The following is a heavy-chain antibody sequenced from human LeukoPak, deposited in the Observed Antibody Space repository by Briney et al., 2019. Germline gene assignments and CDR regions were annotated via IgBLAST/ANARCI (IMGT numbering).Heavy chain of an antibody. D-gene: IGHD6-19*01. CDR1: GYTFTGYY. Sequence: GSVKVSCKASGYTFTGYYMHWVRQAPGQGLEWMGWINPNSGGTNYAQKFQGRVTMTRDTSIGTAYMELSRLRSDDTAVYYCARQSSGWSYYYGMDVWGQGTTVTVSS. CDR3: ARQSSGWSYYYGMDV. V-gene: IGHV1-2*02. CDR2: INPNSGGT. J-gene: IGHJ6*02.